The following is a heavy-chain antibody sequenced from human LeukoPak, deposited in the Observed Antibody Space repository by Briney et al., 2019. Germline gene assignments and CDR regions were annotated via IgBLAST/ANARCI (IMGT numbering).Heavy chain of an antibody. J-gene: IGHJ4*02. CDR1: GGSVSSGIYY. V-gene: IGHV4-61*01. Sequence: TSETLSLTCTVSGGSVSSGIYYWSWIRQPPGKGLELIGHIYYSGTTIYNPSLRSRVTISVDMSKNQFSLKLSSVTAADTAVYYCARGRWYLDNWGQGTLVTVSS. CDR3: ARGRWYLDN. D-gene: IGHD4-23*01. CDR2: IYYSGTT.